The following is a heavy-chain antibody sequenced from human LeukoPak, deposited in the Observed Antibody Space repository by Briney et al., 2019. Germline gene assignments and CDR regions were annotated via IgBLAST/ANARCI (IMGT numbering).Heavy chain of an antibody. CDR1: GFTFSSYA. J-gene: IGHJ4*02. CDR3: AKTGAGSYYPSTGYYFDY. V-gene: IGHV3-64*01. D-gene: IGHD1-26*01. CDR2: ISSNGGST. Sequence: GGSLRLSCAASGFTFSSYAMHWVRQAPGKGLEYVSAISSNGGSTYYANSVKGRFTISRDNSKNTLYLQMNSLRAEDTAVYYCAKTGAGSYYPSTGYYFDYWGQGTLVTVSS.